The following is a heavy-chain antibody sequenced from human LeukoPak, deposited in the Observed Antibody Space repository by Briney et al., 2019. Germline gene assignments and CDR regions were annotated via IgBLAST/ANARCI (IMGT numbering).Heavy chain of an antibody. CDR3: ARDYHGDSAD. Sequence: GASVQVSCKASGYTFTIFGISWVRQAPGQGLAWMGWIRAYNGNINDAQKFHGRDTMNTDTSTRTAYMELGSLGSDDTAVYYCARDYHGDSADWGQGTLVTVSS. CDR1: GYTFTIFG. D-gene: IGHD4-17*01. CDR2: IRAYNGNI. J-gene: IGHJ4*02. V-gene: IGHV1-18*01.